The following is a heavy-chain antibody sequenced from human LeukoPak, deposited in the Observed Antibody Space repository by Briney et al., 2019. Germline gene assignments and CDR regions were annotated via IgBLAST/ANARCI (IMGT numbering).Heavy chain of an antibody. CDR1: GGSISSGGYY. CDR2: ISYSGST. J-gene: IGHJ4*02. CDR3: ARVRGYSYGELDY. D-gene: IGHD5-18*01. V-gene: IGHV4-31*03. Sequence: SETLSLTCTVSGGSISSGGYYWSWVRQHPGKGLEWIGYISYSGSTYYNPSLNSRVTISVGTSKSQFSLKLSSVTAADTAVYYCARVRGYSYGELDYWGQGTLVTVSS.